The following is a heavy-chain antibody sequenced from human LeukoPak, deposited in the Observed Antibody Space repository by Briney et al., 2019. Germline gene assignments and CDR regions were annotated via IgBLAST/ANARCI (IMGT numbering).Heavy chain of an antibody. D-gene: IGHD5-12*01. V-gene: IGHV3-74*03. Sequence: GGSLSLSFAASGFTFSSYWLHWVRQAPGKGLVWVSRINGDGSSITYADSVKGRFTISRDNAKNTLYLQMNSLRVEDTAVYYCAREGRVSGYDFDCWGQGTLVTVSS. CDR2: INGDGSSI. CDR3: AREGRVSGYDFDC. CDR1: GFTFSSYW. J-gene: IGHJ4*02.